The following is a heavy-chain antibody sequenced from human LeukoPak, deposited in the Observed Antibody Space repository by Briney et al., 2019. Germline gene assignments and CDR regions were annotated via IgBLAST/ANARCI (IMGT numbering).Heavy chain of an antibody. CDR2: MNPNSGNT. Sequence: ASVKVSCKASGYTFTSYDINWVRQATGQGLEWMGWMNPNSGNTGCAQKFQGRVTMTRNTSISTAYMELSSLRSEDTAVYYCASPRIYGMDVWGQGTTVTVSS. V-gene: IGHV1-8*01. CDR1: GYTFTSYD. J-gene: IGHJ6*02. CDR3: ASPRIYGMDV.